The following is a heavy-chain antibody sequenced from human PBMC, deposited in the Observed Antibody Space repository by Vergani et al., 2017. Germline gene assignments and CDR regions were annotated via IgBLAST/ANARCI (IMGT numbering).Heavy chain of an antibody. J-gene: IGHJ4*02. V-gene: IGHV4-61*02. D-gene: IGHD2-15*01. Sequence: QVKLQESGPGLLKPSQTLSLTCTVSGESIRSGSHYWSWIRQPAGKGPEWIGHIHTGGSTDLNPSFKSRVSISVDTSKSQFSLKQNSVTVADTAVYYCARSRPYCTSGSCPAIWGQGTLVTVSS. CDR3: ARSRPYCTSGSCPAI. CDR2: IHTGGST. CDR1: GESIRSGSHY.